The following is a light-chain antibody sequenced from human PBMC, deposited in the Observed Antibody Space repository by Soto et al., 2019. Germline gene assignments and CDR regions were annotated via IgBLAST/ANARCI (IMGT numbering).Light chain of an antibody. Sequence: DIPMTQSPSTLSASVGDRVRITCRASQSVCTTLAWYQQRPGKAPKLLIFDASTLEGGVPSKFSGSGTDTEFTFTISSLQPDDAATCYSQQYNTSGLRFGGGIKVEIK. CDR2: DAS. CDR1: QSVCTT. V-gene: IGKV1-5*01. J-gene: IGKJ4*02. CDR3: QQYNTSGLR.